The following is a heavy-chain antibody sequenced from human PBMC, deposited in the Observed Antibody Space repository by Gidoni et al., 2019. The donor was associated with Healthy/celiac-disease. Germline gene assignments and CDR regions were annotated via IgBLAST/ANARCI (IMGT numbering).Heavy chain of an antibody. CDR1: GGSFSGSY. V-gene: IGHV4-34*01. D-gene: IGHD6-19*01. J-gene: IGHJ4*02. Sequence: QVQLQQWGAGLLKPSETLSLTCAVYGGSFSGSYWSWIRQPPGKGLEWIGEINHSGSTNYNPSLKSRVTISVDTSKNQFSLKLSSVTAADTAVYYCARGDSSGWYYFDYWGQGTLVTVSS. CDR2: INHSGST. CDR3: ARGDSSGWYYFDY.